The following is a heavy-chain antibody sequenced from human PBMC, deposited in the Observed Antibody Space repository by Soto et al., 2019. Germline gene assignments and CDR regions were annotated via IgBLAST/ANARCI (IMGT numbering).Heavy chain of an antibody. CDR3: ARVDIVATMGFDY. CDR1: GDSISSGGNS. Sequence: SETLSLTCAVSGDSISSGGNSWNWIRQPPGKGLEWVGYIFHSGTTYYNPSLKSRVTISVDRSKNQFSLKLTSVTAADTAVYYCARVDIVATMGFDYWGQGTLVTVSS. CDR2: IFHSGTT. D-gene: IGHD5-12*01. J-gene: IGHJ4*02. V-gene: IGHV4-30-2*01.